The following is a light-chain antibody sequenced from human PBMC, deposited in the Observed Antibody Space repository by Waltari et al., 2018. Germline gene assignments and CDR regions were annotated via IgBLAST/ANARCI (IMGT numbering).Light chain of an antibody. V-gene: IGKV3-20*01. CDR2: GSS. J-gene: IGKJ1*01. Sequence: ERATLSCRASQSVGSTYLAWYQQKPGQAPRLLIYGSSSRATGIPDRFSGSGSGTDFTLSISRLEPEDFAVYYCHHYGTSSRTFGQGTKVEIK. CDR3: HHYGTSSRT. CDR1: QSVGSTY.